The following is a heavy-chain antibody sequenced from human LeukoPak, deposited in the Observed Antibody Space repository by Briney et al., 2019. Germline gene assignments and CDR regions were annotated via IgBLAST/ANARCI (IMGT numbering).Heavy chain of an antibody. D-gene: IGHD3-16*01. Sequence: ASVKVSCKASGYTFTGYYMHWVRQAPGQGLEWMGRINPNSGDTNYAREFQGRVTMTRDTSISTAYMELSRLRSDDTAVYYCAIPALQDYVWGAPNWGQGTLVTVSS. J-gene: IGHJ4*02. CDR1: GYTFTGYY. CDR3: AIPALQDYVWGAPN. V-gene: IGHV1-2*06. CDR2: INPNSGDT.